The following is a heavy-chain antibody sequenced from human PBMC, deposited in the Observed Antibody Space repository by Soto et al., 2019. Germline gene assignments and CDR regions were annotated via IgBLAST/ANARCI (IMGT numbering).Heavy chain of an antibody. CDR1: GGSISSGDFS. V-gene: IGHV4-30-2*01. CDR3: ASNRGGYSGYDYYY. D-gene: IGHD5-12*01. J-gene: IGHJ4*02. Sequence: QLQLQESGSGLVKPSQTLSLTCAVSGGSISSGDFSWSWIRQQPGKGLEWIGYIYHSGSTYYNASLKSQVTISEDWSKNQFSLKLSSVTAAYTAVYYCASNRGGYSGYDYYYWGQGTLVTVSS. CDR2: IYHSGST.